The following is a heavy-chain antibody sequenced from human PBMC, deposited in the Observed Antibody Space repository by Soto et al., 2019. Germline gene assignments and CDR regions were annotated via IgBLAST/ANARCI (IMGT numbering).Heavy chain of an antibody. CDR2: ITSNGDST. D-gene: IGHD2-2*02. V-gene: IGHV3-23*01. CDR1: GFDFNKYA. CDR3: AKDSPSYTTSPFYFDS. J-gene: IGHJ4*02. Sequence: GGSLRLSCAAFGFDFNKYAVTWVRQAPGKGLQWVSSITSNGDSTYYADSVKGRFTTSRDNSKNTLYLQMNSLRADDTAVFYCAKDSPSYTTSPFYFDSWGQGTLVTVSS.